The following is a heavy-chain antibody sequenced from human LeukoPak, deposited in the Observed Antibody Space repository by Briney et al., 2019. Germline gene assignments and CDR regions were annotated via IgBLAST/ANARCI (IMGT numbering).Heavy chain of an antibody. D-gene: IGHD3-22*01. CDR2: IYTSGST. J-gene: IGHJ4*02. V-gene: IGHV4-61*02. Sequence: SQTLSLTCTVSGGSISSGSYYWSWIRQPAGTGLEWIGRIYTSGSTNYNPSLKSRVTISVDTSKNQFSLKLSSVTAADTAVYYCARGEDSSGLTNDYWGQGTLVTVSS. CDR3: ARGEDSSGLTNDY. CDR1: GGSISSGSYY.